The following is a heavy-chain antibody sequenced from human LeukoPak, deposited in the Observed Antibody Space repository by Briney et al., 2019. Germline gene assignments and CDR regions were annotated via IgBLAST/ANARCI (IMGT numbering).Heavy chain of an antibody. CDR1: GFTFSSSG. CDR2: ISYDGEKT. CDR3: AKVPPTSVTREGMDV. J-gene: IGHJ6*02. D-gene: IGHD4-17*01. Sequence: GGSLRLSCAASGFTFSSSGMHWVRQAPGKGLEWVAVISYDGEKTYYGDSVKGRFTISRDNSKNTLFLHVNSLRVDDTAVYYCAKVPPTSVTREGMDVWGQGTMVRVSS. V-gene: IGHV3-30*18.